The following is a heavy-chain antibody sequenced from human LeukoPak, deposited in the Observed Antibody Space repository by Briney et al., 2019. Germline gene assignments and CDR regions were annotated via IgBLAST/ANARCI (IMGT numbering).Heavy chain of an antibody. V-gene: IGHV1-2*02. D-gene: IGHD2-15*01. Sequence: ASVKVSCKASGYTFTGYYMHWVRQAPGQGPEWMGWINPNSGGTNYAQKFQGRVTMTRDTSISTAYMELSRLRSDDTAVYYCARVVVVAAVRDNWFDPWGQGTLVTVSS. CDR1: GYTFTGYY. CDR3: ARVVVVAAVRDNWFDP. J-gene: IGHJ5*02. CDR2: INPNSGGT.